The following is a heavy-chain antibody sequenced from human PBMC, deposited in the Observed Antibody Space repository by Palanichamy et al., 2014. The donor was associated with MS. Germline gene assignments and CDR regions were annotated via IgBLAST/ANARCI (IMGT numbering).Heavy chain of an antibody. J-gene: IGHJ4*02. CDR3: AGGYDFWSGSPENNGRY. D-gene: IGHD3-3*01. CDR2: IYYSGST. V-gene: IGHV4-39*07. CDR1: GGSISSSSYY. Sequence: QLQLQESGPGLVKPSETLSLTCTVSGGSISSSSYYWGWIRQPPGKGLEWIGSIYYSGSTYYNPSLKSRVTISVDTSKNQFSLKLSSVTAADTAVYYCAGGYDFWSGSPENNGRYWGQGTLVTVSS.